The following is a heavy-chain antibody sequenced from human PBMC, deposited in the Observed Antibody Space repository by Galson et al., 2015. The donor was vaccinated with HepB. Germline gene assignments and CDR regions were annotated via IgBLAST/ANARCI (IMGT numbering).Heavy chain of an antibody. CDR3: ARDRYYNGMDV. Sequence: SLRLSCAASGFTFSSYSMNWVRQAPGRGLEWVSSISSSSTFLYCGDSVKGRFTISRDNAKNSLFLQMNSLRTEDTAVYYCARDRYYNGMDVWGQGTTVTVSS. CDR1: GFTFSSYS. V-gene: IGHV3-21*01. CDR2: ISSSSTFL. J-gene: IGHJ6*02.